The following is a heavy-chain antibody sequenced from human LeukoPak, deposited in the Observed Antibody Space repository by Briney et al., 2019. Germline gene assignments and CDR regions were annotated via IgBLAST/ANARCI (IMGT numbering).Heavy chain of an antibody. V-gene: IGHV1-18*01. CDR2: ISAYNGNT. CDR3: ATALLYYYGSGSYPYYFDY. Sequence: GAPVKVSCKAFGYTFTSYGISWVRQAPGQGLEWMGWISAYNGNTNYAQKFQGRVTMTEDTSTDTAYMELSSLRSEDTAVYYCATALLYYYGSGSYPYYFDYWGQGTLVTVSS. J-gene: IGHJ4*02. D-gene: IGHD3-10*01. CDR1: GYTFTSYG.